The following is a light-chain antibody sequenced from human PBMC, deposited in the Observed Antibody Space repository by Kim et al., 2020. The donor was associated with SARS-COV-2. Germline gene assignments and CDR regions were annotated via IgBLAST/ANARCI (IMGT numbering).Light chain of an antibody. V-gene: IGKV3-11*01. CDR1: RSLGVS. Sequence: SPGEIATLPGRASRSLGVSLAWYQQRPGQAPRLLIYDSSNRASDIPPRFSGSGSGTDFTLTISSLEPEDFAVYFCQQRSDWPPFTFGGGTKVDIK. CDR2: DSS. CDR3: QQRSDWPPFT. J-gene: IGKJ4*01.